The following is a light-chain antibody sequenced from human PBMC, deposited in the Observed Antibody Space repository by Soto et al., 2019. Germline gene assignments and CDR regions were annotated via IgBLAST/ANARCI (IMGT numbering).Light chain of an antibody. Sequence: IQMTQSPSTVSAPVGDRVTITCRASQSFSGWLAWYQQKPGKAPKLLIFDASSLESGVPSRFSGSGSGTEFTLTISSLQPDDFATYYCQQYNSYIRTFGQGTKVDIK. CDR2: DAS. J-gene: IGKJ1*01. V-gene: IGKV1-5*01. CDR1: QSFSGW. CDR3: QQYNSYIRT.